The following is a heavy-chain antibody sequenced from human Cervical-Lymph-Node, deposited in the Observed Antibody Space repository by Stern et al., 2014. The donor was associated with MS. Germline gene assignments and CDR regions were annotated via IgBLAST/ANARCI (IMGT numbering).Heavy chain of an antibody. Sequence: QVQLEQSGPEVKKPGASVKVSCKPTCYTFTNYGISWVRHCPAPRLEWMGWISTYNGSTNYAQKLQGRLTMTRDTSTSTAYMDLRSLTSDDTSVYYCARRSGSYSFDYWGQGTLVTVSS. J-gene: IGHJ4*02. CDR1: CYTFTNYG. D-gene: IGHD1-26*01. CDR3: ARRSGSYSFDY. CDR2: ISTYNGST. V-gene: IGHV1-18*01.